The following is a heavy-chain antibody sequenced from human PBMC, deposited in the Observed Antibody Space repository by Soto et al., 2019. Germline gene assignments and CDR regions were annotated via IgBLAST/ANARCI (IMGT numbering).Heavy chain of an antibody. CDR3: ARPVTAMVSLDY. D-gene: IGHD5-18*01. V-gene: IGHV4-39*01. Sequence: SETLSLTWTVSGGSISSSNYYWGWIRQPPGKGMEWIGTIYYSGTTYYNPSLKSRVTISVDTSKNQFSLTLSSVTAADTAVYYCARPVTAMVSLDYWGQGTLVTVSS. J-gene: IGHJ4*02. CDR2: IYYSGTT. CDR1: GGSISSSNYY.